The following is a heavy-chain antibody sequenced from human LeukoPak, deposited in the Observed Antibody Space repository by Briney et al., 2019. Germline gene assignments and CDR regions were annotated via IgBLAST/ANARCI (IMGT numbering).Heavy chain of an antibody. V-gene: IGHV4-59*01. Sequence: SETLSLTCTVSGGSISSYYWSWIRQPPGKGLEWIGYIYYSGSTNYNPSLKSRVTISVDTSKNQFPLKLSSVAVADTAVYYCARGSETGITDYWGQGTLVTVSS. J-gene: IGHJ4*02. CDR3: ARGSETGITDY. D-gene: IGHD1-1*01. CDR2: IYYSGST. CDR1: GGSISSYY.